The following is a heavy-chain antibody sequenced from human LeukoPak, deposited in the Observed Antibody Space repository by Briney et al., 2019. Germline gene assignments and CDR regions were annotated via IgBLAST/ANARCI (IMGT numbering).Heavy chain of an antibody. CDR3: AREGRKQWLVLDY. J-gene: IGHJ4*02. Sequence: GRSLRLSCAASGFTFSSYAMHWVRQAPGKGLEWVAVISYDGSNKYYADSAKGRFTISRDNSKNTLYLQMNSLRAEDTAVYYCAREGRKQWLVLDYWGQGTLVTVSS. CDR1: GFTFSSYA. CDR2: ISYDGSNK. V-gene: IGHV3-30*04. D-gene: IGHD6-19*01.